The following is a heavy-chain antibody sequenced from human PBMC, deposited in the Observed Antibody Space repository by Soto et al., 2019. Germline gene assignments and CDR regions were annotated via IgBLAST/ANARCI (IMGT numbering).Heavy chain of an antibody. J-gene: IGHJ5*01. V-gene: IGHV1-18*04. CDR3: VRDQKYFRVNGNWFDS. D-gene: IGHD2-2*01. Sequence: ASVKVSGKASGYTSADFGISWVRQSPGQGLEWMGWVSGNNGASNPAPKVQGRITMTLDTSTGVSYMALRSLRSDDTAIYYCVRDQKYFRVNGNWFDSWGQGTLVTV. CDR2: VSGNNGAS. CDR1: GYTSADFG.